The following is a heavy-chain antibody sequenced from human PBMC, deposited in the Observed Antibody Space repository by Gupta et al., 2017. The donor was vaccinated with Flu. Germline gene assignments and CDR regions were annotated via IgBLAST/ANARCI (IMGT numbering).Heavy chain of an antibody. CDR2: IIPLFGTT. CDR1: GDSFTNYG. J-gene: IGHJ6*02. Sequence: QVQLVQSGAEVKKPGSSVKVSCKASGDSFTNYGISWVRQAPGQGLEWMGGIIPLFGTTNYAPGFQGRVTISADKPTSTAYMEVTSLRSDDTAVYYCAREKTAGIVGAPWAYGMDVWGQGTTVTVSS. CDR3: AREKTAGIVGAPWAYGMDV. V-gene: IGHV1-69*06. D-gene: IGHD1-26*01.